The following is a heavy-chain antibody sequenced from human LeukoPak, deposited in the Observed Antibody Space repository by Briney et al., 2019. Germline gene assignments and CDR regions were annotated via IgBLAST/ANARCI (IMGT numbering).Heavy chain of an antibody. J-gene: IGHJ4*02. V-gene: IGHV1-18*04. CDR1: GYTFTSYY. CDR2: ISAYNGNT. D-gene: IGHD3-9*01. Sequence: ASVKVSCKASGYTFTSYYMHWVRQAPGQGLEWMGWISAYNGNTNYAQKLQGRVTMTTDTSTSTAYMELRSLRSDDTAVYYCAREPLGDILTGYPDYWGQGTLVTVSS. CDR3: AREPLGDILTGYPDY.